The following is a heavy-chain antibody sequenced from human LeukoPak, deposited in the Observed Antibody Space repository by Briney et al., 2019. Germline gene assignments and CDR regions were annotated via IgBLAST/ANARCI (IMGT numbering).Heavy chain of an antibody. Sequence: ASVKVSCKTSGYTFTSYDIXWVRXAPGQXVEWMGWISAYNGNTNYAQRIQGRVTMTTDTSTTTAYMELRNLRSDDTAVYFCARGLRYGSNYFDYWGQGTLVTVSS. CDR2: ISAYNGNT. V-gene: IGHV1-18*01. D-gene: IGHD5/OR15-5a*01. J-gene: IGHJ4*02. CDR3: ARGLRYGSNYFDY. CDR1: GYTFTSYD.